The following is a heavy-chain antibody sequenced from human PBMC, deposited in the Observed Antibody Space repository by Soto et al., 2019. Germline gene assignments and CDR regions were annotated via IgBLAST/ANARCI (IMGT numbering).Heavy chain of an antibody. Sequence: SETLSLTCTVSGGSISSGGYYWSWIRQHPGKGLEWIGYIYYSGSTYYNPSLKSRVTISVDTSKNQFSLKLSSVTAADTAVYYCARSPITYYYYGMDVWGQGTTVTVSS. CDR3: ARSPITYYYYGMDV. CDR1: GGSISSGGYY. V-gene: IGHV4-39*01. J-gene: IGHJ6*02. CDR2: IYYSGST. D-gene: IGHD3-10*01.